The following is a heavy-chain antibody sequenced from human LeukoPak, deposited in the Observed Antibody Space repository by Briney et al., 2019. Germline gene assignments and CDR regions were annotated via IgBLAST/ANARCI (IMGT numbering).Heavy chain of an antibody. CDR3: AELGITMIGGV. J-gene: IGHJ6*04. V-gene: IGHV3-48*03. D-gene: IGHD3-10*02. CDR1: GFTFSSYE. CDR2: ISSSGSTI. Sequence: PGGSLRLSCAASGFTFSSYEMNWVRQAPGKGLEWVSYISSSGSTIYYADFVKGRFTISRDNAKNSLYPQMNSLRAEDTAVYYCAELGITMIGGVWGKGTTVTISS.